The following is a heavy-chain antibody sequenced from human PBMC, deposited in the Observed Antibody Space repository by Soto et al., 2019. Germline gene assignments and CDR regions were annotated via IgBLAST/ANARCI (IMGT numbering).Heavy chain of an antibody. CDR3: ARRRPDCSSTSCYSNWFDP. V-gene: IGHV4-59*08. CDR1: GGSISSYY. CDR2: IYYSGST. Sequence: SETLSLTCTVSGGSISSYYWSLIRQPPGKGLEWIGYIYYSGSTNYNPSLKSRVTISVDTSKNQFSLKLSSVTAADTAVYYCARRRPDCSSTSCYSNWFDPWGQGTLVTVSS. J-gene: IGHJ5*02. D-gene: IGHD2-2*01.